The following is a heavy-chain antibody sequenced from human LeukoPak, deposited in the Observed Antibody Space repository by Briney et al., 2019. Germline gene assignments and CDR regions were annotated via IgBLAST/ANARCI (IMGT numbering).Heavy chain of an antibody. J-gene: IGHJ3*02. Sequence: GGSLRLSCAASGFTFSSYWMSWVRQAPGKGLEWVANIKQDGSEKYYVDSVKGRFTISRDNAKNSLYLQMNSLRAEDTAVYYCARDEGSGWYSAFDIWGQGTMVTVSS. CDR2: IKQDGSEK. D-gene: IGHD6-19*01. V-gene: IGHV3-7*01. CDR1: GFTFSSYW. CDR3: ARDEGSGWYSAFDI.